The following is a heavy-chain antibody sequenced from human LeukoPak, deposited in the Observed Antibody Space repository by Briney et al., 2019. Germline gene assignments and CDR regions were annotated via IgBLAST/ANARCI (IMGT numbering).Heavy chain of an antibody. J-gene: IGHJ4*02. D-gene: IGHD4-11*01. V-gene: IGHV3-21*01. CDR2: ISSSSSYI. Sequence: GGSLRLSCAASGFTFSSYSMNWVRQAPGKGLGRVSSISSSSSYIYYADSVKGRFTISRDNAKNSLYLQMNSLRAEDTAVYYCARSAGGLQWDYYYFDYWGQGTLVSVSS. CDR3: ARSAGGLQWDYYYFDY. CDR1: GFTFSSYS.